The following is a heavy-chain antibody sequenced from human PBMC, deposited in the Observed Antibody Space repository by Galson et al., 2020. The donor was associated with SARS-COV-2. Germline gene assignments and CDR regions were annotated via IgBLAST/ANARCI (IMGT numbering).Heavy chain of an antibody. D-gene: IGHD3-22*01. CDR1: GFTFSTYN. J-gene: IGHJ4*02. CDR3: AKLGMVITHFDY. V-gene: IGHV3-48*02. CDR2: ITSTSNTK. Sequence: TGGSLRLSCAASGFTFSTYNMNWVRQAPGKGLEWVSYITSTSNTKYYADSVKGRFTISRDNAKNSLFLQMNSLRDEDTAVYYCAKLGMVITHFDYWGQGILVTVSS.